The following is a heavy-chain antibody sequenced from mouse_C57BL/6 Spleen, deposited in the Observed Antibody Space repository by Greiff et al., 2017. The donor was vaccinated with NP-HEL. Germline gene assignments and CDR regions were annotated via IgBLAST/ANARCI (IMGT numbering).Heavy chain of an antibody. D-gene: IGHD1-1*01. CDR3: ARDYGSSYFDY. J-gene: IGHJ2*01. V-gene: IGHV1-64*01. CDR2: IHPNSGST. Sequence: QVQLQQPGAELVKPGASVKLSCKASGYTFTSYWMHWVKQRPGQGLEWIGMIHPNSGSTNSNEKFKSKATLTVDKSSSTAYMQLSSLTSEDSAVYYCARDYGSSYFDYWGQGTTLTVSS. CDR1: GYTFTSYW.